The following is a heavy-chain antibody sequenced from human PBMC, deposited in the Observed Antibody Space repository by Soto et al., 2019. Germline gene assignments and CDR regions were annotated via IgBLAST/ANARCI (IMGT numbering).Heavy chain of an antibody. J-gene: IGHJ4*02. V-gene: IGHV1-69*13. Sequence: ASVTVSCKASGGTFSSYAISWVRQAPGQGLEWMGGIIPIFGTANYAQKFQGRVTITADESTSTAYMELSSLRSEDTAVYYCARQSGVAGTGAFDYWGQGTMCTVSA. CDR1: GGTFSSYA. CDR3: ARQSGVAGTGAFDY. CDR2: IIPIFGTA. D-gene: IGHD6-19*01.